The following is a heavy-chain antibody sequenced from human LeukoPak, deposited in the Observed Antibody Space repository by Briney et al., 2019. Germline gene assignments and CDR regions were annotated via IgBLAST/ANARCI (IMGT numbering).Heavy chain of an antibody. V-gene: IGHV3-30*03. CDR3: ATDHGCHYGAYFDY. CDR1: GFTFNTFG. CDR2: ISYDGSNK. D-gene: IGHD4-17*01. Sequence: GGSLRLSCAASGFTFNTFGMHWVRQAPGKGLEWVAVISYDGSNKYSADSVKGRFTISRDNSKNTLYLQMNSLRAGDTAVYYCATDHGCHYGAYFDYWGQGTLVTVSS. J-gene: IGHJ4*02.